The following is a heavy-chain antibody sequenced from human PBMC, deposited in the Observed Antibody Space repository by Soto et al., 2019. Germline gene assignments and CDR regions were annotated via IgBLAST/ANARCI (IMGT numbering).Heavy chain of an antibody. J-gene: IGHJ6*02. Sequence: SLRLSCAASGFSFSQYAINSIRQAPEKEMEWVSGISSSGGSTAYGDFVKGRFTISRDNSKNTLYLQMKSLRANHAAVYFCAKGNDVWTTCSYYYGMYVWGQGSRVTVSS. CDR2: ISSSGGST. V-gene: IGHV3-23*01. CDR1: GFSFSQYA. D-gene: IGHD1-1*01. CDR3: AKGNDVWTTCSYYYGMYV.